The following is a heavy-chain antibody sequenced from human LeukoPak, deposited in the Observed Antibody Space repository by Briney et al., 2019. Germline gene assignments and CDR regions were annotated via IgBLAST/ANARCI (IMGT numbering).Heavy chain of an antibody. J-gene: IGHJ4*02. CDR3: ASASSVFAVAGSGPIDY. CDR1: GGSFSGYY. Sequence: SETLSLTCAVYGGSFSGYYWSWIRQPPGKGLEWIGEINHSGSTNYNPSLKSRVTISVDTSKNQFSLKLSSVTAADTAVYYCASASSVFAVAGSGPIDYWGQGTLVTVSS. CDR2: INHSGST. D-gene: IGHD6-19*01. V-gene: IGHV4-34*01.